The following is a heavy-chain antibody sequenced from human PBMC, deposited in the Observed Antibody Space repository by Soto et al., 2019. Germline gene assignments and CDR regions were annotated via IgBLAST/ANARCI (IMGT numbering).Heavy chain of an antibody. V-gene: IGHV1-2*02. CDR2: INPNSGGT. CDR1: GYTFTGYY. CDR3: ARDTPRGYCSSTSCYRFYGMDV. Sequence: ASVKVSCKASGYTFTGYYMHWVRQAPGQGLEWMGWINPNSGGTNYAQKFQGGVTMTRDTSISTAYMELSRLRSDDTAVYYCARDTPRGYCSSTSCYRFYGMDVWGQGTTVTVS. J-gene: IGHJ6*02. D-gene: IGHD2-2*01.